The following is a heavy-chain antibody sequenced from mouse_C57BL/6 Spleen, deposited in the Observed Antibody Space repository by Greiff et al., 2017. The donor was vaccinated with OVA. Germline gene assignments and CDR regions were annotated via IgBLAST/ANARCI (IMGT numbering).Heavy chain of an antibody. J-gene: IGHJ2*01. Sequence: QVQLQQPGAELVRPGSSVKLSCKASGYTFTSYWMPWVKQRPIQGLEWIGNIDPSDSETHYNQKFKDKATLTVDKSSSTAYMQLSSLTSEDSAVYYCGRFDDGYSYYLDYWGQGTTLTVSA. V-gene: IGHV1-52*01. D-gene: IGHD2-3*01. CDR3: GRFDDGYSYYLDY. CDR2: IDPSDSET. CDR1: GYTFTSYW.